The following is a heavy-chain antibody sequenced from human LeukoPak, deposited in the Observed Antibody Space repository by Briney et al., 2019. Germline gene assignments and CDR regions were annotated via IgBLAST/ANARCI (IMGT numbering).Heavy chain of an antibody. J-gene: IGHJ4*02. CDR2: ISGNGGST. D-gene: IGHD6-13*01. Sequence: GGSLRLSCAASGFTFSAYAMTWVRQAPGKGLEWVSVISGNGGSTYYADSVKGRFTISRDNSKNTLFLQMNSLRAEDTALYYCAKDSDYIGSWQSFWGQGTLVTVSS. CDR1: GFTFSAYA. CDR3: AKDSDYIGSWQSF. V-gene: IGHV3-23*01.